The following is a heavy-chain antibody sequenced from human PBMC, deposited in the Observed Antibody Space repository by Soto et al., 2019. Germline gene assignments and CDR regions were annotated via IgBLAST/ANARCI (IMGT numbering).Heavy chain of an antibody. D-gene: IGHD4-17*01. V-gene: IGHV3-23*01. Sequence: GGSLRLSCAASGFTFSSYAMSWVRQAPGKGLEWASAISGSGGSTYYADSVKGRFTISRDNSKNTLYLQMNSLRAEDTAVYYCAKGTTVTSHFDLWGRGTLVTVSS. CDR3: AKGTTVTSHFDL. CDR1: GFTFSSYA. J-gene: IGHJ2*01. CDR2: ISGSGGST.